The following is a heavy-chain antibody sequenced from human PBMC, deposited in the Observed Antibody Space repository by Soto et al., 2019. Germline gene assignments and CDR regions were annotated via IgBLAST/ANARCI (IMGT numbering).Heavy chain of an antibody. V-gene: IGHV4-59*01. CDR2: IYYSGST. CDR3: ARDPSSEYCSGGSCHWPFAPTYPAYYMDV. Sequence: SETLSLTCTVSGGSISSYYWSWIRQPPGKGLEWIGYIYYSGSTNYNPSLKSRVTISVDTSKNQFSLKLSSVTAADTAVYYCARDPSSEYCSGGSCHWPFAPTYPAYYMDVWGKGTTVTVSS. D-gene: IGHD2-15*01. CDR1: GGSISSYY. J-gene: IGHJ6*03.